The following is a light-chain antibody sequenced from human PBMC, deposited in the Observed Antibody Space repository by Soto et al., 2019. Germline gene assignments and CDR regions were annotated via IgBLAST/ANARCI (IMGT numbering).Light chain of an antibody. J-gene: IGKJ3*01. V-gene: IGKV3-20*01. CDR2: GAS. Sequence: EIVVTQSPGTLSLSPGERATLSCRASQTVSSTYLAWYQQKPGQAPRLLIFGASIRATGIPDRFSGSVSGPDFTLTINSLEPEDFAVYYCLQYGSSPLFTFGPGTKVDIK. CDR3: LQYGSSPLFT. CDR1: QTVSSTY.